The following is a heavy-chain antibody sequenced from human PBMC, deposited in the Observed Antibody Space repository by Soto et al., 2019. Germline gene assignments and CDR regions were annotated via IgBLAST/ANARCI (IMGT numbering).Heavy chain of an antibody. CDR2: ISPDGSIT. J-gene: IGHJ6*02. D-gene: IGHD2-15*01. CDR3: ARRDFYCRGRNCFSGDYAMDV. V-gene: IGHV3-74*01. CDR1: GFTFSDYW. Sequence: EVQLVESGGGVVQPGGSLRLSCEATGFTFSDYWMHWGRQVPGKGLVWVSRISPDGSITNYAHSVRGRFTISRDNTKNTLYLQMDSLRTEDTAVYYCARRDFYCRGRNCFSGDYAMDVWGQGTTVTVSS.